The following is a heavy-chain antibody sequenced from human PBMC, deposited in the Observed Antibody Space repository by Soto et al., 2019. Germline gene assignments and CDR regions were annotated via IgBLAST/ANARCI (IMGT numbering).Heavy chain of an antibody. D-gene: IGHD2-15*01. V-gene: IGHV3-23*01. Sequence: EVQLLESGGALVQPGWSLRLSCAASGFSFSDYSMTWVRQAPGRGLEWVSTLTPAGTTCYSDSVKGLFTISRDNYRNTLSLQMYNQSAEDTARYYCAKRATTVPTPGNYFDCWGQGTLVTVSS. CDR3: AKRATTVPTPGNYFDC. J-gene: IGHJ4*02. CDR1: GFSFSDYS. CDR2: LTPAGTT.